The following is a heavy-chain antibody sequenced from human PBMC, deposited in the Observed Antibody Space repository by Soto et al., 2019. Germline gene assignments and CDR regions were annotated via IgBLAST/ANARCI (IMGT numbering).Heavy chain of an antibody. Sequence: EGQLVESGGGLVQPGGSLRLSYAASGFTFGNYEMHWVRQAPGKGREYVSGISNNGAHTDYAKSVKGRFTISRDNSENTLYLQMGSLRAEDMALYYCARRGYGSRWPNVYMDVWGKGTTVTVSS. CDR1: GFTFGNYE. CDR2: ISNNGAHT. J-gene: IGHJ6*03. D-gene: IGHD6-13*01. CDR3: ARRGYGSRWPNVYMDV. V-gene: IGHV3-64*01.